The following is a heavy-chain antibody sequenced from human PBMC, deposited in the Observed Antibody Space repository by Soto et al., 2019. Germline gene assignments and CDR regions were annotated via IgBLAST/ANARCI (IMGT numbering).Heavy chain of an antibody. CDR3: AXAGNCTSTTCFSGWLDP. CDR1: GYTFTNYS. Sequence: ASVKVSCKASGYTFTNYSMHWVRQAPGQRLEWMGWINTDNGKTRDSQRFQDRVTLTRDTSANTAYMELSSLTYEDTAVYYCAXAGNCTSTTCFSGWLDPWGQGTLVTVSS. D-gene: IGHD2-2*01. J-gene: IGHJ5*02. V-gene: IGHV1-3*04. CDR2: INTDNGKT.